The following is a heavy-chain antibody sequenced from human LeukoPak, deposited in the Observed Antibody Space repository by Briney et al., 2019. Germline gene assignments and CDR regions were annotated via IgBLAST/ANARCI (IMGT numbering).Heavy chain of an antibody. CDR1: GYTLTELS. CDR3: ATDQHITMVRGVIMGAFDI. Sequence: ASVKVSCKASGYTLTELSMHWVRQAPGKGLEWMGGFDPEDGETIYAQKFQGRVTMTEDTSTDTAYMELSSLRSEDTAVYYCATDQHITMVRGVIMGAFDIWGQGAMVTVSS. J-gene: IGHJ3*02. D-gene: IGHD3-10*01. CDR2: FDPEDGET. V-gene: IGHV1-24*01.